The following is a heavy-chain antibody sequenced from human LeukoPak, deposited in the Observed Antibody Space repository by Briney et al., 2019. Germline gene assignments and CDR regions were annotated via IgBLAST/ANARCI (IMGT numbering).Heavy chain of an antibody. CDR3: AKTVVAATPDYNWLDP. J-gene: IGHJ5*02. CDR2: INGNSGGGT. D-gene: IGHD2-15*01. CDR1: GYTFTGYY. Sequence: ASVKVSCKASGYTFTGYYIHWVRQAPGQGLEWMGWINGNSGGGTNYAQKFQGRVTMTRDTSISTAYMELSRLRYDDTAVYYCAKTVVAATPDYNWLDPWGQGTLVTVSS. V-gene: IGHV1-2*02.